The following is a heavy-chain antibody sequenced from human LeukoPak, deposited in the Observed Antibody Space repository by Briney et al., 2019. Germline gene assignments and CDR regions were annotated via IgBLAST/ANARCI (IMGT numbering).Heavy chain of an antibody. CDR3: ARGQSDSGYVY. V-gene: IGHV4-39*01. CDR1: GGSTSSSDYY. D-gene: IGHD5-12*01. Sequence: PSETLSLTCTVSGGSTSSSDYYWGWIRQPPDEGLEWIASIRYSGNTYHNPSLKSRVTISVDTSKNQFSLKVSSVTAADTAVYYCARGQSDSGYVYWGQGALVTVSS. J-gene: IGHJ4*02. CDR2: IRYSGNT.